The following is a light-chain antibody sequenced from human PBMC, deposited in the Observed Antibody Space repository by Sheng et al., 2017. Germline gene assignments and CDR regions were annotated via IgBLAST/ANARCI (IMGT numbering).Light chain of an antibody. CDR3: QQYVRFYS. Sequence: DIQMTQSPSSLSASVGDRVTITCRASQVISNYLAWFQQKPGKAPQSLIYAASSLQNGVPSRFSGSGSGTEFTLTISNLQPDDFATYYCQQYVRFYSFAQGTKLETK. J-gene: IGKJ2*03. V-gene: IGKV1-16*01. CDR1: QVISNY. CDR2: AAS.